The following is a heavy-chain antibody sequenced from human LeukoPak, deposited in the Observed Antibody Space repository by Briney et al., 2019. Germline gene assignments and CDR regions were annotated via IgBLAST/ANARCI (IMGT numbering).Heavy chain of an antibody. Sequence: PGRSLRLSCTASGFTFGDYAVSWVRQAPGKGLEWVGFIRGKAYGGTTEYAASVKGRFTISRDDSKSIAYLQMNSLKTEDTAVYYCTTHGASYYFDYWGQGTLVTVSS. CDR2: IRGKAYGGTT. J-gene: IGHJ4*02. CDR1: GFTFGDYA. CDR3: TTHGASYYFDY. V-gene: IGHV3-49*04. D-gene: IGHD6-6*01.